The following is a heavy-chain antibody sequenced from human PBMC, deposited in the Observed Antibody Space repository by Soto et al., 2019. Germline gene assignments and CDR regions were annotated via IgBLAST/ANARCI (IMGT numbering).Heavy chain of an antibody. CDR2: ISYDGGNK. J-gene: IGHJ6*02. V-gene: IGHV3-30*18. Sequence: GGSLRLSCAASGLTFSDYGMHWVRQAPGKGLEWVAVISYDGGNKYYADSVKDRFTISRDNSKNTLFLQLKSLRAEDTAVYYCAKSYSHFWNGYQTSYYYGMDVWGQGTTVTVSS. CDR3: AKSYSHFWNGYQTSYYYGMDV. D-gene: IGHD3-3*01. CDR1: GLTFSDYG.